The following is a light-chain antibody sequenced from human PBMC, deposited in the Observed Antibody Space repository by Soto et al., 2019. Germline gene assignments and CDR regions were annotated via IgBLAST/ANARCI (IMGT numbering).Light chain of an antibody. J-gene: IGKJ2*01. CDR2: LGS. CDR1: QSLLHTNGNTF. CDR3: MQALQTPYT. V-gene: IGKV2-28*01. Sequence: DIVITQCPLYLPVSPGEPASSSCGASQSLLHTNGNTFFDWYLQKPGQSPQLLIYLGSNRASGVPDRLSGSESGTDFTLKISRVEAEDVGVYYCMQALQTPYTFGQGTKL.